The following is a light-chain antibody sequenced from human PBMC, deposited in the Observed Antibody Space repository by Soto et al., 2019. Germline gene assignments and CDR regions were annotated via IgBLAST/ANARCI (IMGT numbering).Light chain of an antibody. CDR2: EVS. CDR1: SSDVGGYDY. V-gene: IGLV2-8*01. CDR3: SSYAGSSTYV. Sequence: LTQPPSASGSPGQSVTISCTGTSSDVGGYDYVSWYQQHPGKAPKLMIYEVSKRPSGVPDRFSGSKSGNTASLTVSGLQAEDEADYYCSSYAGSSTYVFGNGTKVTAL. J-gene: IGLJ1*01.